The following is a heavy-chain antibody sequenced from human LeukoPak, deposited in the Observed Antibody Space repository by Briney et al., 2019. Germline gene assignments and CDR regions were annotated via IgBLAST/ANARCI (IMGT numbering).Heavy chain of an antibody. D-gene: IGHD5-18*01. J-gene: IGHJ4*02. Sequence: GRSLRLSCAASGLTFSSYGMHWVRQAPGKGLEWVAVISYDGSNKYYADSVKGRFTISRDNSKNTLYLQMNSLRAEDTAVYYCAKVEILGYSYGYDYWGQGTLVTVSS. CDR2: ISYDGSNK. CDR1: GLTFSSYG. V-gene: IGHV3-30*18. CDR3: AKVEILGYSYGYDY.